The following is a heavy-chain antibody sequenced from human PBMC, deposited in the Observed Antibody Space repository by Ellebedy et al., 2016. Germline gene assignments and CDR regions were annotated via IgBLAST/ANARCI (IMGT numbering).Heavy chain of an antibody. J-gene: IGHJ6*02. CDR2: IYYSGST. Sequence: GSLRLSXTVSGGSVSSGSYYWSWIRQPPGKGLEWIGYIYYSGSTNYNPSLKSRVTISVDTSKNQFSLKLSSVTAADTAVYYCARQPMVRGVIVNLYYYYGMDVWGQGTTVTVSS. D-gene: IGHD3-10*01. CDR1: GGSVSSGSYY. CDR3: ARQPMVRGVIVNLYYYYGMDV. V-gene: IGHV4-61*01.